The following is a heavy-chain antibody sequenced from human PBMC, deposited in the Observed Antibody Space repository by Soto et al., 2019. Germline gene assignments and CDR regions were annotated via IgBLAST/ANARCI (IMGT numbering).Heavy chain of an antibody. CDR2: INSDGSIT. J-gene: IGHJ6*02. CDR3: VRRDQIAYYYVMDV. V-gene: IGHV3-74*01. D-gene: IGHD2-21*01. Sequence: GGSLRLSCAASAFTFSSYWMNWVRQAPGKGPVWVSRINSDGSITCYADSVKGRFTISRDNAKNTLYLQMNSLSAEDTAVYYCVRRDQIAYYYVMDVWSQGTTVIVSS. CDR1: AFTFSSYW.